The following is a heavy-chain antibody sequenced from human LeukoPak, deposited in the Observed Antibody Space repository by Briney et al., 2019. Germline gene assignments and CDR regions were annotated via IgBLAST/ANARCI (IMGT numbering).Heavy chain of an antibody. J-gene: IGHJ6*02. CDR2: IYSTGST. Sequence: SETLSLTCTASGGSINFYYWSWIRQPAGKGLEWIGRIYSTGSTNYSPSLKSRVTMSVDKSKNQFSLKLTSVTAADTAVYYCARGSGTYYSFYGVDVWGPGTTVTVSS. V-gene: IGHV4-4*07. D-gene: IGHD3-10*01. CDR3: ARGSGTYYSFYGVDV. CDR1: GGSINFYY.